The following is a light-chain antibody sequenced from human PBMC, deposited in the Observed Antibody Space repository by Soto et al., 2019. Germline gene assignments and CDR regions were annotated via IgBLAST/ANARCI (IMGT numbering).Light chain of an antibody. Sequence: DIQMTQSPSSLSASVGDRVTITCRASQSISSNVNWYQQKPGKVPKFLIYAASSLQSGVSSGFSGSGSGTDFTLTISSLQPEDFATYYCQQIYSIPYTFGQGTKLEIK. CDR1: QSISSN. J-gene: IGKJ2*01. V-gene: IGKV1-39*01. CDR2: AAS. CDR3: QQIYSIPYT.